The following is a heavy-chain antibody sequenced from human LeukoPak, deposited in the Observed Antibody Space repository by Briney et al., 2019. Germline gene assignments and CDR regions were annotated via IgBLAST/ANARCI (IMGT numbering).Heavy chain of an antibody. J-gene: IGHJ4*02. CDR1: GFTYSNYW. D-gene: IGHD5-24*01. Sequence: GGSLRLSCAASGFTYSNYWMSWVRQAPGKGLEWVANIKQDGSEKNYVDSVKGRFTISRDNAKNSVYLQIHNLRAEDTAVYYCARDLGWLQSDYWGQGTLVTVSS. CDR2: IKQDGSEK. CDR3: ARDLGWLQSDY. V-gene: IGHV3-7*01.